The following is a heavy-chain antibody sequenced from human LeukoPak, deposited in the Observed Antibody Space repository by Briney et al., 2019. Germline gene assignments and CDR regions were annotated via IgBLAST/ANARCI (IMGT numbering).Heavy chain of an antibody. Sequence: GASVKVSCKVSGYTFTSYYMHWVRQAPGQGLEWMGIINPSGGSTSYAQKFQGRVTITRDTSTSTVYMELSSLRSEDTAVYYCARDQGDYVWGSYRYKTSPFDYWGQGTLVTVSS. V-gene: IGHV1-46*01. CDR2: INPSGGST. CDR1: GYTFTSYY. CDR3: ARDQGDYVWGSYRYKTSPFDY. J-gene: IGHJ4*02. D-gene: IGHD3-16*02.